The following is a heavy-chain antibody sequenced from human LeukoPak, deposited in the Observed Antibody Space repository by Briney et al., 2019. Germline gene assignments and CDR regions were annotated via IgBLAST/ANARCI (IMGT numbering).Heavy chain of an antibody. CDR3: TVPQSGGNWFDP. CDR2: IRGKGFSDPP. V-gene: IGHV3-73*01. Sequence: GGSLKLSSAASGFTFSDSAIHWVRQASGKGLEWVGRIRGKGFSDPPAYAASVKDRFTISRDDSESTEYLQMNSLKAEDTAVYYCTVPQSGGNWFDPWGPGTQVTVSS. J-gene: IGHJ5*02. CDR1: GFTFSDSA. D-gene: IGHD3-16*01.